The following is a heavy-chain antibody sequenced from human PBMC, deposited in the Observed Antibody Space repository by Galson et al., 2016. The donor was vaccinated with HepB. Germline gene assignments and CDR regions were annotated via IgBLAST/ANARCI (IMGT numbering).Heavy chain of an antibody. CDR2: IYPGDSDA. CDR3: ARPRGYDNYFDY. CDR1: GNSFATIW. V-gene: IGHV5-51*01. J-gene: IGHJ4*02. Sequence: QSGAEVKKPGESLKISCKDSGNSFATIWIGWVRQMPGKGLEWMGIIYPGDSDARYSPSFQGQVTISAGKSISTAYLQWSSLRASDTAMYFCARPRGYDNYFDYWGQGTLVTVSS. D-gene: IGHD5-12*01.